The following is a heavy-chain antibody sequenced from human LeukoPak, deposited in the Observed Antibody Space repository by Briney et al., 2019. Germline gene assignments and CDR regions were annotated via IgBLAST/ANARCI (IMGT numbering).Heavy chain of an antibody. V-gene: IGHV3-7*01. J-gene: IGHJ4*02. CDR2: IKQDGSGK. Sequence: QPGGSLRLSCAASGFTLSSYWMSWVRQAPGKGLEWVANIKQDGSGKYYVDSVKGRFTISRDNAKNSLYLQMNSLRAEDTAVYYCAREDHSSGPADYWGQGTLVTVSS. D-gene: IGHD6-25*01. CDR1: GFTLSSYW. CDR3: AREDHSSGPADY.